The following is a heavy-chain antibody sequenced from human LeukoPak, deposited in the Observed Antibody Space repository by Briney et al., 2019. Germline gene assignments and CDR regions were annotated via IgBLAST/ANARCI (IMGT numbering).Heavy chain of an antibody. D-gene: IGHD3-22*01. CDR1: GFTFSSYG. CDR3: AKSRHYYDSSGSLDY. V-gene: IGHV3-30*02. CDR2: IRYDGSNK. Sequence: GGSLRLSCAASGFTFSSYGMHWVRQAPGKGLEGVAFIRYDGSNKYYADSVKGRFTISRDNSKNTLYLQMNSLRAEDTAVYYCAKSRHYYDSSGSLDYWGQGTLVTVSS. J-gene: IGHJ4*02.